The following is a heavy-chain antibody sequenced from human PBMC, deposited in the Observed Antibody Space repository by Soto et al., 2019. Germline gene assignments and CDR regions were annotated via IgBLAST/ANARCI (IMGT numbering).Heavy chain of an antibody. CDR3: ASISSIAARFAFDI. D-gene: IGHD6-6*01. CDR2: ISAYNGNT. Sequence: ASVKVSCKASGYTFTSYGISCVRQAPGQVLEWMGWISAYNGNTNYAQKLQGRVTMTTDTSTSTAYMELRSLRSDDTAVYYCASISSIAARFAFDIWGQGTMVTVSS. CDR1: GYTFTSYG. V-gene: IGHV1-18*01. J-gene: IGHJ3*02.